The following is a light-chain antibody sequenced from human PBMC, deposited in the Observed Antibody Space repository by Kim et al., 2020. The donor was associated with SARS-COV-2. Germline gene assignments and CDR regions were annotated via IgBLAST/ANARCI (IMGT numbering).Light chain of an antibody. V-gene: IGKV3-20*01. CDR2: GAS. J-gene: IGKJ5*01. CDR1: QSMINNH. CDR3: QQYGSSPPDT. Sequence: EIALTQSPGTLSLSLGERATLSCRASQSMINNHLAWYQQKPGQAPRLLIYGASTRATGIPDRFSGSGSGTDFTLTISRLEPEDFAVYYCQQYGSSPPDTFGQGTRLEIK.